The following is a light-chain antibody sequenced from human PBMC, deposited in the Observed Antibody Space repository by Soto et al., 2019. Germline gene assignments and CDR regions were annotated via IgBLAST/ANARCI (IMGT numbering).Light chain of an antibody. CDR1: SSDVGGYKY. J-gene: IGLJ1*01. CDR2: EVS. CDR3: NSFTGTTTLDV. V-gene: IGLV2-14*01. Sequence: QSALTQPASVSGSPGQSITISCTGTSSDVGGYKYVSWYQQHPGKAPKLMIYEVSNRPSGVSDRFSGSKSGNTASLAISGLQPEDEADYYCNSFTGTTTLDVFGTGTQLTVL.